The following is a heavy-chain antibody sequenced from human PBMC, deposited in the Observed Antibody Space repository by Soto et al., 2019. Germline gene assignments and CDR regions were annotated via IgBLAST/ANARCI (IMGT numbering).Heavy chain of an antibody. J-gene: IGHJ4*02. CDR2: ISSSGNT. D-gene: IGHD3-22*01. CDR1: DGSISNFY. Sequence: PSETQSLTCTVSDGSISNFYWSWIRQPPGKGLEWIGYISSSGNTNYNPSLKSRVSISVDTSKNQFSLNLTSVTAADTAVYYCARAPMVLTRSYFDSWGQGTPVTVSS. CDR3: ARAPMVLTRSYFDS. V-gene: IGHV4-59*01.